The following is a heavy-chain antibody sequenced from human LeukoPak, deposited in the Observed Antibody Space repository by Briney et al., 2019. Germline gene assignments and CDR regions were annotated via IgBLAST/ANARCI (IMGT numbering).Heavy chain of an antibody. V-gene: IGHV4-59*08. J-gene: IGHJ4*02. CDR1: GGSISSYY. CDR2: IYYSGST. CDR3: ARGRNDYGDYSIDY. Sequence: SETLSLTCTVSGGSISSYYWSWIRQPPGKGLEWIGYIYYSGSTNYNPSLKSRVTISVDTSKNQFSLKLSSVTAADTAVYYCARGRNDYGDYSIDYWGQGTLVTVSS. D-gene: IGHD4-17*01.